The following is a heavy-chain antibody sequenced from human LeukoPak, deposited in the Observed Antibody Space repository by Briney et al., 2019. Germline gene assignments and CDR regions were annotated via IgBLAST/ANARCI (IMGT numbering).Heavy chain of an antibody. D-gene: IGHD3-22*01. CDR3: ARGVPRYYESSGYEDDAFDI. Sequence: GGSLRLSCAASGFTFSSYSMNWVRQAPGKGLEWVSYITSSSSTIYYADSVKGRFTISRDNAKNSVYLQMNSLRGEDTAVYYCARGVPRYYESSGYEDDAFDIWGQGTMVTVSS. CDR2: ITSSSSTI. J-gene: IGHJ3*02. CDR1: GFTFSSYS. V-gene: IGHV3-48*01.